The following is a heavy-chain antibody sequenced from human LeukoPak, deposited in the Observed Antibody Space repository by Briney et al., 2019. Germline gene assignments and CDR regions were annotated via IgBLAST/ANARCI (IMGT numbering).Heavy chain of an antibody. V-gene: IGHV3-30*18. D-gene: IGHD5-18*01. J-gene: IGHJ4*02. Sequence: PGGSLRLSCAASGFTFSSYAMHWVRQAPGKGLEWVAVISYDGTNKYYLDSVKGRFIISRDNSKNTLHLQMNSLRTEDTAVYYCAKEERDSLYYWGQGILVTVSS. CDR2: ISYDGTNK. CDR1: GFTFSSYA. CDR3: AKEERDSLYY.